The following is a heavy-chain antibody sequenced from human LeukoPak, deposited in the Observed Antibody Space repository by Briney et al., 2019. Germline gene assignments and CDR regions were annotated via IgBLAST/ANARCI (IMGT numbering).Heavy chain of an antibody. V-gene: IGHV1-2*04. J-gene: IGHJ4*02. D-gene: IGHD6-19*01. CDR1: GYTFTGYY. Sequence: ASVKVSCKASGYTFTGYYMHWVRQAPGQGLEWMGWINPNSGGTNYAQKFQGWVTMTRDTSISTAYMELSRLRSDDTAVYYCARVGGQYSSGPFDYWGQGTLVTVSS. CDR3: ARVGGQYSSGPFDY. CDR2: INPNSGGT.